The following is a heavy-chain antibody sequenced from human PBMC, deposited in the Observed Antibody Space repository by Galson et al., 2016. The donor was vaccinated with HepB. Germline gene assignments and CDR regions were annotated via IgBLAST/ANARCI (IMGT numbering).Heavy chain of an antibody. V-gene: IGHV3-7*01. J-gene: IGHJ4*02. Sequence: SLRLSCAASGFTFSSNWMAWVRQAPGKGLEWVANIKHDGTEKYYVDSVKGRFTISQDNAKNSLYLQLNSLRSEDTALYYCVSNAGWRYDYWGQGTLVTVSS. CDR1: GFTFSSNW. D-gene: IGHD1-1*01. CDR2: IKHDGTEK. CDR3: VSNAGWRYDY.